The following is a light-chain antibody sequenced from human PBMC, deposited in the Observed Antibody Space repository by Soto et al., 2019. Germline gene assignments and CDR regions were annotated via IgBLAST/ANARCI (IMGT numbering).Light chain of an antibody. J-gene: IGKJ1*01. CDR2: GAS. V-gene: IGKV3-20*01. CDR3: PKYDTSHVT. Sequence: EIVLTQSPGTLSLSPGERATLYCMASPSVSSSYLAWYQQKPGQAPRLLIYGASIRATGIPDRFSGSGSGTDFTLTISRLEPEDFAVDYCPKYDTSHVTVGQGTKVEIK. CDR1: PSVSSSY.